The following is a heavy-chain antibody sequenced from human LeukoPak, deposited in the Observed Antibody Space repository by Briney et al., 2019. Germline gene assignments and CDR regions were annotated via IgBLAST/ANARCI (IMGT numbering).Heavy chain of an antibody. V-gene: IGHV4-30-4*01. CDR3: ARDINLWFGELRYFDY. CDR1: GGSISSGDYY. J-gene: IGHJ4*02. Sequence: SQTLSLTCTVSGGSISSGDYYWSWIRQPPGKGLEWIGYIYYSGSTYYNPSLKSRVTISVDTSKNLFSLKLSSVTAADTAVYYCARDINLWFGELRYFDYWGQGTLVTVSS. CDR2: IYYSGST. D-gene: IGHD3-10*01.